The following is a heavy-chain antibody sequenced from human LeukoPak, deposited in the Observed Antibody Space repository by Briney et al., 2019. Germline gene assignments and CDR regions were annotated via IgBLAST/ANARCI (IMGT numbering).Heavy chain of an antibody. V-gene: IGHV3-23*01. CDR2: ISGSGVST. CDR3: AKDLRTLDAFDI. CDR1: GFTFSSYA. D-gene: IGHD4-17*01. Sequence: GGSLRLSCAASGFTFSSYAMSWVRQAPGKGLEWVSAISGSGVSTYYADSVKGRFTISRDNSKNTLFLQMSSLRAEDTAIYYCAKDLRTLDAFDIWGQGTMVIVSS. J-gene: IGHJ3*02.